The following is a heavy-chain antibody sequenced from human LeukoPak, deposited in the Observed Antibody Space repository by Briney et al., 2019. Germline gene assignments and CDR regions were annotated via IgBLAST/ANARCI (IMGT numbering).Heavy chain of an antibody. CDR1: GFTFDDYA. D-gene: IGHD6-13*01. CDR2: INHDATEK. CDR3: ARVRSAAAGPLDY. Sequence: PGGSLRLSCTASGFTFDDYAMHWVRQAPGRGLEWVANINHDATEKYYVDSVKGRFTISRDNAKKSLYLQMNRLRADDTAVYHCARVRSAAAGPLDYWGQGTLVTVSS. V-gene: IGHV3-7*01. J-gene: IGHJ4*02.